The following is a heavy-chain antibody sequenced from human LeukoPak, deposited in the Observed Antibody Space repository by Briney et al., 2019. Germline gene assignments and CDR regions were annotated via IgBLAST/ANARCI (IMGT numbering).Heavy chain of an antibody. J-gene: IGHJ4*02. CDR1: GGSISTYY. CDR2: IYYSGST. D-gene: IGHD2-21*02. Sequence: SETLSLTCTVSGGSISTYYWNWIRQPPGKGLEYIGYIYYSGSTNYNPSLTSRVTLSVDTSKNQSSLKLNSVTAADTAVYYCARSQAYCGGDCYSSRGYFDYWGQGTLVTVSS. CDR3: ARSQAYCGGDCYSSRGYFDY. V-gene: IGHV4-59*01.